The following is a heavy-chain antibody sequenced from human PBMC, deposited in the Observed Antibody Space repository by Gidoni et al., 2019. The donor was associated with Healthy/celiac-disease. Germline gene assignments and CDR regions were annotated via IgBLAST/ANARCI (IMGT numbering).Heavy chain of an antibody. CDR3: ARVSPADY. Sequence: EVQLVGSGGGLIQTGGSMRLYFAASGFTVSSNYMSWVRPAPGKGLERVSVIYSGGSTHDADSVKGRFTISRDNSKNPLYLQMDSLRAEDTAVYYCARVSPADYWGQGTLVTVSS. CDR2: IYSGGST. J-gene: IGHJ4*02. V-gene: IGHV3-53*01. CDR1: GFTVSSNY.